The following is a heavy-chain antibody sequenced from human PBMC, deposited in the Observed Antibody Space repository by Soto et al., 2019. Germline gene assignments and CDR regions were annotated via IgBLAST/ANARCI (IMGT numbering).Heavy chain of an antibody. J-gene: IGHJ6*02. D-gene: IGHD6-19*01. V-gene: IGHV3-23*01. Sequence: TGGSLRLSCAASGFTFSSYAMSWVRQAPGKGLEWVSAISGSGGSTYYADSVKGRFTISRDNSKNTLYLQMNSLRAEDTAVYYCAKVHGFWVAVAGRPPYGMDVWGQGTTVTVSS. CDR2: ISGSGGST. CDR3: AKVHGFWVAVAGRPPYGMDV. CDR1: GFTFSSYA.